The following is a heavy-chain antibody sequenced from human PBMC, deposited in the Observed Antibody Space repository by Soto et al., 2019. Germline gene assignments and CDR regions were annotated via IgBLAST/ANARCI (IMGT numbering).Heavy chain of an antibody. V-gene: IGHV3-23*01. CDR1: GFPFSSYA. J-gene: IGHJ4*02. CDR3: ARRTWRGRADY. Sequence: PGGSLRLSCAASGFPFSSYAMSWVRQAPGKGLEWVSGIGGSGGDTFYADSVKGRFTVSRDNAENTLYLQLNSLRVEDSAIYYCARRTWRGRADYWGQGRLVTVSS. CDR2: IGGSGGDT. D-gene: IGHD3-3*01.